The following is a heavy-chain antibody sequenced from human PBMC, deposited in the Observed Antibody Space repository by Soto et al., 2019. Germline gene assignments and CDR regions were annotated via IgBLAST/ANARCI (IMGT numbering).Heavy chain of an antibody. CDR3: ARDDDSSGYYYDAFDI. J-gene: IGHJ3*02. CDR1: GGSFSGYC. CDR2: INHSGST. D-gene: IGHD3-22*01. Sequence: WETLSLTCAVYGGSFSGYCGSWSRQPPGKGLEWIGGINHSGSTNYNPSLKSRVTISVETSNNQFYLKLRSVTAADTAVYYCARDDDSSGYYYDAFDIWGQGTMVTVSS. V-gene: IGHV4-34*01.